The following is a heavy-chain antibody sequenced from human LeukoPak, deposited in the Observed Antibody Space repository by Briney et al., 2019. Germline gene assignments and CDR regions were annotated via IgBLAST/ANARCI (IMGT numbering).Heavy chain of an antibody. J-gene: IGHJ3*02. CDR2: ISSSGSTM. CDR1: GFTFSDYY. Sequence: GGSLRLSCAASGFTFSDYYMSWIRQAPGKGLEWVSYISSSGSTMFYADSVKGRITISRDNAKNSLYLQMNSLRAEDTAVYYCARGQLPRAAFDIWGQGTVVTVSS. V-gene: IGHV3-11*01. CDR3: ARGQLPRAAFDI. D-gene: IGHD6-6*01.